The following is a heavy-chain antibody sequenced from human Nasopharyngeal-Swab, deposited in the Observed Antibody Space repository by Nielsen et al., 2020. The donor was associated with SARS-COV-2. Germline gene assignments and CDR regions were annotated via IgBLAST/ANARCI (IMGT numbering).Heavy chain of an antibody. Sequence: ASVKVSCKVSGYTLTELSMHWVRQAPGKGLEWMGGFDPEDGETIYAQKFQGRVTMTEDTSTDTAYMELSSLRSKDTAVYYCATGRVTTFFSWFDPWGQGTLVTVSS. CDR3: ATGRVTTFFSWFDP. CDR2: FDPEDGET. V-gene: IGHV1-24*01. J-gene: IGHJ5*02. CDR1: GYTLTELS. D-gene: IGHD4-17*01.